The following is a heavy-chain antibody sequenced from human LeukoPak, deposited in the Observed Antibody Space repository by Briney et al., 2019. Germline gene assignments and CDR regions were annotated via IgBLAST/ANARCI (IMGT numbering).Heavy chain of an antibody. D-gene: IGHD6-13*01. CDR1: GFTFSSYW. J-gene: IGHJ6*02. CDR2: IKQDGSEK. Sequence: GGSLTLSCAAYGFTFSSYWVGSGRQPPGKGLEWVANIKQDGSEKTYVDSVKGRFTYSSHNAKNSLYLQMNSLRAEDTAGYYCARFRSSWTYYGMDVWGQGTTVTVSS. CDR3: ARFRSSWTYYGMDV. V-gene: IGHV3-7*01.